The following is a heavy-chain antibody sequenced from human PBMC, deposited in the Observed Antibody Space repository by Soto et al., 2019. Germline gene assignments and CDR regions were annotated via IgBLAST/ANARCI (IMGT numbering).Heavy chain of an antibody. Sequence: SETLSLTCAVSGGSISSGGYSWSWIRQPPGKGLEWIGYIYHSGSTYYNPSLKSRVTISVDRSKNQFSLKLSSVTAADTAVYYCAIIRGTRALDIWGQGTMVTVSS. J-gene: IGHJ3*02. CDR3: AIIRGTRALDI. CDR2: IYHSGST. D-gene: IGHD3-16*01. V-gene: IGHV4-30-2*01. CDR1: GGSISSGGYS.